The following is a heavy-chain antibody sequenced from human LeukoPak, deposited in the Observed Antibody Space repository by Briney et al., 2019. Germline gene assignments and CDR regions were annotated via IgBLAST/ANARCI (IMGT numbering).Heavy chain of an antibody. J-gene: IGHJ3*02. D-gene: IGHD3-22*01. Sequence: SVKASCKASGGTFSSYAISWVRQAPGQGLEWMGRIIPILGIANYAQKFQGRVTITADKSTSTAYMELSSLRSEDTAVYYCARAPYYYDSSARPDAFDIWGQGTVVTVSS. CDR2: IIPILGIA. V-gene: IGHV1-69*04. CDR1: GGTFSSYA. CDR3: ARAPYYYDSSARPDAFDI.